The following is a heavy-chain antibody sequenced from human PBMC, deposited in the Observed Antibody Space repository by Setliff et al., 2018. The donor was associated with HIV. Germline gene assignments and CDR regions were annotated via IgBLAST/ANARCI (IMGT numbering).Heavy chain of an antibody. CDR2: ISFDGDNT. Sequence: GESLKISCAASGFTFSAFPMHWVRQAPGKGLEWVALISFDGDNTYFADSVRGRFTISRDNSKSAMSLQMHSLTPEDTAIYYCARALTGAGTFDVWGQGTMVTVSS. CDR3: ARALTGAGTFDV. V-gene: IGHV3-30*04. D-gene: IGHD3-9*01. J-gene: IGHJ3*01. CDR1: GFTFSAFP.